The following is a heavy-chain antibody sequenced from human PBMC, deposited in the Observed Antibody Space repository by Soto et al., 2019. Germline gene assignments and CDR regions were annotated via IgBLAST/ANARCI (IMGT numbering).Heavy chain of an antibody. Sequence: SVKVSCKASGGTFSSYAISWVRQAPGQGLEWMGGIIPIFGTTNYAQKLQGRVTMTADESTSTAYMELSSLRSEDTAVYYCARDRGSYALDYWGQGNLVTVAS. J-gene: IGHJ4*02. CDR2: IIPIFGTT. CDR1: GGTFSSYA. CDR3: ARDRGSYALDY. V-gene: IGHV1-69*13. D-gene: IGHD1-26*01.